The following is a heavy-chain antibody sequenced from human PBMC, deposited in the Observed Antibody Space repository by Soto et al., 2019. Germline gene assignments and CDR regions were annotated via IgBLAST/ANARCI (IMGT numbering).Heavy chain of an antibody. CDR3: AKKVSKGSGSYRYYMDV. D-gene: IGHD3-10*01. J-gene: IGHJ6*03. Sequence: GGSLRLSCAASGFTFSSYAMSWVRQAPGKGLEWVSAISGSGGSTYYADSVKGRFTISRDNSKNTLYLQMNSLRAEDTAVYYCAKKVSKGSGSYRYYMDVWGKGTTVTVSS. CDR2: ISGSGGST. CDR1: GFTFSSYA. V-gene: IGHV3-23*01.